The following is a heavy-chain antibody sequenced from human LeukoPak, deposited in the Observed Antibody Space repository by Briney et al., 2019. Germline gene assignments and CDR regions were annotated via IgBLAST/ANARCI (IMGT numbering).Heavy chain of an antibody. J-gene: IGHJ4*02. Sequence: GGSLRLSCAASGFTFDDYAMHWVRQAPGKGLEWVSGISWNSGSIGYADSVKGRFTISRDNAKNSLYLQMNSLRAEDTSLYYCAKDFLSGYDSSGYYYDYWGQGTLVTVSS. CDR3: AKDFLSGYDSSGYYYDY. V-gene: IGHV3-9*01. CDR2: ISWNSGSI. D-gene: IGHD3-22*01. CDR1: GFTFDDYA.